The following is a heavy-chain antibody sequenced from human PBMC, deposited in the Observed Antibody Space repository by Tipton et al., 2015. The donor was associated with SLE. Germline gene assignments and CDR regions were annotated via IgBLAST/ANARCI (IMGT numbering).Heavy chain of an antibody. D-gene: IGHD5/OR15-5a*01. V-gene: IGHV3-23*01. J-gene: IGHJ6*02. CDR2: ISGGGGST. CDR1: GFTFRTYA. Sequence: SLRLSCAASGFTFRTYAMSWVRQTPGKGLEWVSLISGGGGSTQYADSVKGRFSISRDNSKKTLFLQMNSLRAEDTAVYYCAKASRSLRTSFYYYGMDVWGQGTTVTVSS. CDR3: AKASRSLRTSFYYYGMDV.